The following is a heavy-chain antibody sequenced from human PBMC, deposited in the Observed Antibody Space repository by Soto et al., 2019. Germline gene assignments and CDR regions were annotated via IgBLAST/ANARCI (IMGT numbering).Heavy chain of an antibody. D-gene: IGHD3-3*01. Sequence: AGGSLRLSCAASGFTFSSYWMSWVRQAPGKGLEWVANIKQDGSEKYYVDSVKGRFTISRDNAKNSLYLQMNSLRAEDTAVYYCARDGGPGGYDFWSGYYWRYYYYGMDVWGQGTTVTVSS. CDR1: GFTFSSYW. CDR3: ARDGGPGGYDFWSGYYWRYYYYGMDV. J-gene: IGHJ6*02. V-gene: IGHV3-7*01. CDR2: IKQDGSEK.